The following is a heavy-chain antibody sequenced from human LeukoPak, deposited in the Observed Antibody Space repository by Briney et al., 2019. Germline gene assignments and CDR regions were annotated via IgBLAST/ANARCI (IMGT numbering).Heavy chain of an antibody. Sequence: GASVKVSCKASGYTFTGYYMHWVRQAPGQGLEWMGWIDPNSGGTNYAQKFQGRVTMTRDTSISTAYMELSRLRSDDTAVYYCAREKDYYDSSGYYYPPQLPDYWGQGTLVTVSS. J-gene: IGHJ4*02. CDR1: GYTFTGYY. CDR3: AREKDYYDSSGYYYPPQLPDY. D-gene: IGHD3-22*01. CDR2: IDPNSGGT. V-gene: IGHV1-2*02.